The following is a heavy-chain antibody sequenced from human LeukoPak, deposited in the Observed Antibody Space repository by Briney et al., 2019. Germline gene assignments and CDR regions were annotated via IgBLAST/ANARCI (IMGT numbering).Heavy chain of an antibody. V-gene: IGHV4-39*07. J-gene: IGHJ5*02. CDR2: VYYSGTT. CDR1: GGSISSSTYY. CDR3: ARAKDTAMVISRPGNWFDP. Sequence: SETLSLTCSVSGGSISSSTYYWGWIRQPPGKGLEWIGSVYYSGTTTYNPSLESRVAISVDTSKNQFSLKLGSVTAADTAVYYCARAKDTAMVISRPGNWFDPWGQGTLVTVSS. D-gene: IGHD5-18*01.